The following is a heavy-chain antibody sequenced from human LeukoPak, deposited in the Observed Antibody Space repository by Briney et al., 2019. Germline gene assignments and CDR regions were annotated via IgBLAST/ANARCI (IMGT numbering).Heavy chain of an antibody. CDR2: ISGSGGST. V-gene: IGHV3-23*01. CDR1: GFTFSSYA. CDR3: ARDENHYDGNSGQSDY. J-gene: IGHJ4*02. D-gene: IGHD4-23*01. Sequence: PGGSLRLSCAASGFTFSSYAMSWVRQAPGKGLEWVSAISGSGGSTYYADSVKGRFTISRDNSKNTLYLQMNSLRAEDTAVYYCARDENHYDGNSGQSDYWGQGTLVTVSS.